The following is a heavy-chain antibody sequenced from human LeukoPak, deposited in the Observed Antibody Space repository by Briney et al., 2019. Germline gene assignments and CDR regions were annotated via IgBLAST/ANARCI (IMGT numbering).Heavy chain of an antibody. CDR3: ARGTPGSYLGY. J-gene: IGHJ4*02. D-gene: IGHD3-16*02. V-gene: IGHV1-2*04. CDR1: GYTFTAYY. CDR2: INPNSGGT. Sequence: ASVKVSCKASGYTFTAYYLHWVRQAPGQGLEWMGWINPNSGGTNYAQKFKGWVTLTRHTSINTTYMELSRLASDVTAVYFCARGTPGSYLGYWGQGTLVTVSS.